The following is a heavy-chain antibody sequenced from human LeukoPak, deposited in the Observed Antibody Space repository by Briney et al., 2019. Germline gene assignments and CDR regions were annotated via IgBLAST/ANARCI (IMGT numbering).Heavy chain of an antibody. CDR1: GFTFSSYA. J-gene: IGHJ4*02. CDR2: ISYDGSNK. D-gene: IGHD1-1*01. Sequence: GGSLRLSCAASGFTFSSYAMSWVRQAPGKGLEWVAVISYDGSNKYYADSVKGRFTISRDNSKNTLYLQMNSLKTEDTAVYHCTRDRGAYNLYDYWGQGTLVTVSS. CDR3: TRDRGAYNLYDY. V-gene: IGHV3-30*04.